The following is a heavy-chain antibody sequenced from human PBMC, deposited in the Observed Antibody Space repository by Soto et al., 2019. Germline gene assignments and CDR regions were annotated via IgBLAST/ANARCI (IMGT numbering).Heavy chain of an antibody. CDR2: IRSKANSYAT. J-gene: IGHJ3*02. Sequence: PGGSLRLSCAASGFTFSGSAMHWVRQASGKGLEWVGRIRSKANSYATAYAASVKGRFTISRDDSKNAAYLQMNSLKTEDTAVYYRTRQTSSGWYRNAFDIWGQGTMVTV. CDR3: TRQTSSGWYRNAFDI. V-gene: IGHV3-73*01. D-gene: IGHD6-19*01. CDR1: GFTFSGSA.